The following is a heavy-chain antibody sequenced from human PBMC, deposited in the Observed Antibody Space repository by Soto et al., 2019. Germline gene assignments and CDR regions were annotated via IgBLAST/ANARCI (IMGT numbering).Heavy chain of an antibody. Sequence: PGGSLRLSCAASGFTFSSYGMHWVRQAPGKGLEWVAVIWYDGSNKYYADSVKGRFTISRDNSKNTLYLQMNSLRAEDTAVYYCARDARYYDILTGYYYYYGMDVWGQGTTVTVSS. CDR3: ARDARYYDILTGYYYYYGMDV. CDR1: GFTFSSYG. CDR2: IWYDGSNK. J-gene: IGHJ6*02. V-gene: IGHV3-33*01. D-gene: IGHD3-9*01.